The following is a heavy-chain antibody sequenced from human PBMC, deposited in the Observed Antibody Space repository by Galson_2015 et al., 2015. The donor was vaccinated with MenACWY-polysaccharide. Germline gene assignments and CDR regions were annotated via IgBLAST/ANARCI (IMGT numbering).Heavy chain of an antibody. CDR1: GFPFSDSW. Sequence: SLRLSCAASGFPFSDSWMTWIRQAPGKVLEWVATIKQSGSEKYYVDSVEGRFTVSRDNAKNSLYLQMNSLRAEDTAVYYCARARSWSGYFAFDFWGQGTMVTVSS. D-gene: IGHD3-3*01. CDR3: ARARSWSGYFAFDF. J-gene: IGHJ3*01. CDR2: IKQSGSEK. V-gene: IGHV3-7*01.